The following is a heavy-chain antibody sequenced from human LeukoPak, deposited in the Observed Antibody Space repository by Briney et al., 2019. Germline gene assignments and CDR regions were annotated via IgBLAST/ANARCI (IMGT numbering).Heavy chain of an antibody. Sequence: PSETLSLTCTVSGGSLSSYYWSWIRQPPGKGLEWLGYIYTSGSTNYNPSLKSRVTISVDTSKNQFSLKLSSVTAADTAVYYCASCGGDCYSGYYYMDVWGKGNTVTVSS. V-gene: IGHV4-4*09. D-gene: IGHD2-21*02. CDR3: ASCGGDCYSGYYYMDV. CDR1: GGSLSSYY. CDR2: IYTSGST. J-gene: IGHJ6*03.